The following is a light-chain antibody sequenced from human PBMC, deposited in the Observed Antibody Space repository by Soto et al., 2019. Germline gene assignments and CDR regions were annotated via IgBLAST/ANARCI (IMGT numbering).Light chain of an antibody. V-gene: IGKV1-5*03. Sequence: DIQMTQSPSTLSASVGDTVIITCRASQTINRWLAWYQQKSGKAPKVLIYMASNLERGPPSRFSGSGSGTEFTLTISNLQTDDFATYYCQEYLSYPWTFGQGTKVEIK. CDR3: QEYLSYPWT. J-gene: IGKJ1*01. CDR2: MAS. CDR1: QTINRW.